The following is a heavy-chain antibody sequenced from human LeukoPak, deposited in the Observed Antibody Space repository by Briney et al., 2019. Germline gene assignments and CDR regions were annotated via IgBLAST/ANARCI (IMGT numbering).Heavy chain of an antibody. CDR3: ARDSYYDILTGYNDAFDI. Sequence: ASVKVSCKASGYTFTSYAMHWVRQAPGQRLEWMGWINAGNGNTKYSQKFQGRVTITRDTSAGTAYMELSSLRSEDTAVYYCARDSYYDILTGYNDAFDIWGQGTMVTVSS. V-gene: IGHV1-3*01. D-gene: IGHD3-9*01. J-gene: IGHJ3*02. CDR1: GYTFTSYA. CDR2: INAGNGNT.